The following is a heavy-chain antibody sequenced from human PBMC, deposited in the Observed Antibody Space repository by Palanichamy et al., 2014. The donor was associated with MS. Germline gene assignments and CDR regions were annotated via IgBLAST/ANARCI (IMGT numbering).Heavy chain of an antibody. V-gene: IGHV4-4*02. D-gene: IGHD3-10*01. CDR2: IYPSGTT. Sequence: QVQLQESGPGLVKPSGTLSLTCVVSGASITDTDLWSWVRQSPGTGLEWIGEIYPSGTTNYNPSLRSRVTISLDKSTNQFSLKLNSVTAADTAVYYCAILHYYDLGSSAFDIWGQGTKVTVSS. CDR1: GASITDTDL. CDR3: AILHYYDLGSSAFDI. J-gene: IGHJ3*02.